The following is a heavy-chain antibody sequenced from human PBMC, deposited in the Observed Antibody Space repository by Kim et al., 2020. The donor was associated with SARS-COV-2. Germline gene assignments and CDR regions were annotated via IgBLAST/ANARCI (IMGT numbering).Heavy chain of an antibody. J-gene: IGHJ5*02. Sequence: LSLTCAASGFALRTYWMSWVRQAPGKGPEWVANIKQDGSEKYYVDSVKGRFTISRDNAKNSLYLQMNSLRAEDTAVYYCGKAVTAIPGWFDPWGQGTLVTVSS. CDR3: GKAVTAIPGWFDP. CDR1: GFALRTYW. CDR2: IKQDGSEK. V-gene: IGHV3-7*01. D-gene: IGHD2-21*02.